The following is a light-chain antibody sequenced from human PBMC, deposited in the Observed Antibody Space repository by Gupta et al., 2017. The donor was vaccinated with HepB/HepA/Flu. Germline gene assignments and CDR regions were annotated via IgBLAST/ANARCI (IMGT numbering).Light chain of an antibody. V-gene: IGLV2-14*01. CDR2: EVS. Sequence: QPALTQPASVSGSPGQSITISCAGTSSDVGAYNHVSWYRQHPGTAPNLMIFEVSDRPSGVSNRFSGSKSGNTASLTVSGLQAEDEADYYCSSYSSSSTLWVFGGGTKLTVL. CDR3: SSYSSSSTLWV. CDR1: SSDVGAYNH. J-gene: IGLJ3*02.